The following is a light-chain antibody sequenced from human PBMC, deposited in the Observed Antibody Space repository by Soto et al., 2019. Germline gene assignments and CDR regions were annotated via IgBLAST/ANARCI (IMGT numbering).Light chain of an antibody. J-gene: IGKJ2*01. Sequence: DIQMTQSPSSLSASVGDRVTITCRASQTVGRKLNWYQQRPGKAPDVVIYAASSLQSGVPSRFSGSGSRTDFTLTIYSLQPEDVATYFCQQSDSTPYTFGQGTKLEI. CDR1: QTVGRK. CDR3: QQSDSTPYT. CDR2: AAS. V-gene: IGKV1-39*01.